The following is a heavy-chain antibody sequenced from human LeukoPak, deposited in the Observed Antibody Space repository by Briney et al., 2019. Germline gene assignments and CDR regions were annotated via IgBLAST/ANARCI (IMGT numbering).Heavy chain of an antibody. Sequence: PGGSLRLSCAASGFTFSSYAMSWVRQAPGKGLEWVSAISGSGGSTYYADSVKGRFTISRDNSKNTLYLQMNSLRAEDTAVYYCAKDTGGITIFGVVIPSYYMDVWGKGTTVTVSS. CDR3: AKDTGGITIFGVVIPSYYMDV. CDR2: ISGSGGST. V-gene: IGHV3-23*01. J-gene: IGHJ6*03. D-gene: IGHD3-3*01. CDR1: GFTFSSYA.